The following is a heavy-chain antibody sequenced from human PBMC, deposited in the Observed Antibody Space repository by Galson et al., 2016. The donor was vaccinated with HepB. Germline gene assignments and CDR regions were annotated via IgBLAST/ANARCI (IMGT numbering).Heavy chain of an antibody. CDR2: IKNKRDGGTA. V-gene: IGHV3-15*01. J-gene: IGHJ6*02. D-gene: IGHD3-16*01. Sequence: SLRLSCAASGLKFSDAWMSWVRQVPGKGLEWVGRIKNKRDGGTADYAAPVRGRFTISRDDSKNTLYLQMSSLKTEDTGLYSCATDLLTWGTPYYAMDVWGQGTTVTVSS. CDR1: GLKFSDAW. CDR3: ATDLLTWGTPYYAMDV.